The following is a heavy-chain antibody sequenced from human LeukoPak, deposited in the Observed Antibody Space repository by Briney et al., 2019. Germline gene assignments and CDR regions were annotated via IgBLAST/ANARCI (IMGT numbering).Heavy chain of an antibody. CDR1: GGSISSHY. D-gene: IGHD5-18*01. CDR2: IYYSGST. CDR3: AGARYRRPYDY. Sequence: SETLSLTCTVSGGSISSHYWSWIRQPPGKGLEWIEYIYYSGSTNYNPSLKSRVTISVDTSKNQFSLKLSSVTAADTAVYYCAGARYRRPYDYWGQGTLVTVSS. V-gene: IGHV4-59*08. J-gene: IGHJ4*02.